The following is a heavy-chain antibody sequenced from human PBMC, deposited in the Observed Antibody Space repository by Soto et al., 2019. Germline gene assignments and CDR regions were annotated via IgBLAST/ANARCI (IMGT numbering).Heavy chain of an antibody. CDR2: IYNSGTT. Sequence: SETLSLTCTVSGGSISSSNYYWGWIRQPPGKGLEWIGNIYNSGTTYYDPSLKSRVTISVDTSKNQFSLKLSSVTVADTAVYYCARDPAPWGQGAPVTVSS. CDR1: GGSISSSNYY. J-gene: IGHJ5*02. V-gene: IGHV4-39*07. CDR3: ARDPAP.